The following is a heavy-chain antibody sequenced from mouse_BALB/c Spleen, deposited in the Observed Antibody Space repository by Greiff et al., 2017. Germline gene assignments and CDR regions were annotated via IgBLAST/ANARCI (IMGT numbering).Heavy chain of an antibody. CDR3: ARNGYAHYYAMDD. CDR1: GYSITSDYA. Sequence: EVQLQESGPGLVKPSQSLSLTCTVTGYSITSDYAWNWIRQFPGNKLEWMGYISYSGSTSYNPSLKSRISITRDTSKNQFFLQLNSVTTEDTATYYCARNGYAHYYAMDDWGQGTSVTVSS. D-gene: IGHD2-10*02. V-gene: IGHV3-2*02. J-gene: IGHJ4*01. CDR2: ISYSGST.